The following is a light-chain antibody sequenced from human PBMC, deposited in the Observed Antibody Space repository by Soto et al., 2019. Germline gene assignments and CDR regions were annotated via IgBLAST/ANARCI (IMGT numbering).Light chain of an antibody. J-gene: IGKJ1*01. Sequence: EIVMTQSPATLSVSPGERATLSCRASQSVSSNLAWYQQKPGQAPRLLIYGASTRATGIPARFSGSGSGTEFTLTISSPQSEDFAVYYCQQYNNWPLFGQGTKV. CDR1: QSVSSN. CDR3: QQYNNWPL. CDR2: GAS. V-gene: IGKV3-15*01.